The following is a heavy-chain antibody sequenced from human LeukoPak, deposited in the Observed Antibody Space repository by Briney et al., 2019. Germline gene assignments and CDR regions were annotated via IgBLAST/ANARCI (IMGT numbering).Heavy chain of an antibody. J-gene: IGHJ3*02. Sequence: SETLSLTCTFSVGSISSSDYYWAWIRQPPGKGLEWIASIYYSRTNYYNPSLKSRITISVDTSRNQFSLNLSSVTAADTAVYFCARPDGTGEHIFGIWGQGTMVTVSS. CDR2: IYYSRTN. CDR3: ARPDGTGEHIFGI. V-gene: IGHV4-39*01. CDR1: VGSISSSDYY. D-gene: IGHD3/OR15-3a*01.